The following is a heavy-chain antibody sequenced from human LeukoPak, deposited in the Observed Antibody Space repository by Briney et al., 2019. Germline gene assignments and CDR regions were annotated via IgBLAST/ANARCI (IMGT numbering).Heavy chain of an antibody. J-gene: IGHJ4*02. V-gene: IGHV4-39*01. Sequence: SETLSLTCTVSGGAISSSSYYWGWIRQPPGKGLEWIGSIYYSGSTYYNPSLKSRVTISVDTSKNQFSLKLSSVTAADTAVHYCARLDKVVPAANIDYWGQGTLVTVSS. CDR3: ARLDKVVPAANIDY. CDR2: IYYSGST. D-gene: IGHD2-2*01. CDR1: GGAISSSSYY.